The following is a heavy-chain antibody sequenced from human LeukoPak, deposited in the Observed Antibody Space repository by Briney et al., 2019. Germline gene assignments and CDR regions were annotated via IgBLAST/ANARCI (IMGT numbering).Heavy chain of an antibody. CDR2: INPNSGGT. J-gene: IGHJ4*02. Sequence: ASVKVSCKASGYTFTGYYMHWVRQAPGQGLEWMGWINPNSGGTNYAQKFQGRVTMTRDTSISTAYMKLSSLRSEDTAVYYCASPSYSSTHWGQGTLVTVST. CDR3: ASPSYSSTH. D-gene: IGHD6-19*01. CDR1: GYTFTGYY. V-gene: IGHV1-2*02.